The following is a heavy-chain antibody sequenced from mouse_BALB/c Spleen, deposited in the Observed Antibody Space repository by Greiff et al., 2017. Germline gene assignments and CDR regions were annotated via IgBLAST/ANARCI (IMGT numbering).Heavy chain of an antibody. CDR2: ISSGSSTI. Sequence: DVKLVESGGGLVQPGGSRKLSCAASGFTFSSFGMHWVRQAPEKGLEWVAYISSGSSTIYYADTVKGRFTISRDNPKNTLFLQMTSLRSEDTAMYYCARDYYGSTWYFDVWGAGTTVTVSS. J-gene: IGHJ1*01. CDR1: GFTFSSFG. V-gene: IGHV5-17*02. D-gene: IGHD1-1*01. CDR3: ARDYYGSTWYFDV.